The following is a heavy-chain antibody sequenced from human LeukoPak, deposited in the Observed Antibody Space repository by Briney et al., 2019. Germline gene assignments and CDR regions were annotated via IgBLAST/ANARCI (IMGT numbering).Heavy chain of an antibody. CDR3: ARDDYIFDAFDI. Sequence: ASVKVSCKASGGAFSSYAISWVRQAPGQGLEWMGWIGPYNGNTNYAPKFQGRVTMATDTSTSTAYMELRSLKSDDTAVYYCARDDYIFDAFDIWGQGTMVSVSS. D-gene: IGHD3-9*01. CDR1: GGAFSSYA. V-gene: IGHV1-18*01. J-gene: IGHJ3*02. CDR2: IGPYNGNT.